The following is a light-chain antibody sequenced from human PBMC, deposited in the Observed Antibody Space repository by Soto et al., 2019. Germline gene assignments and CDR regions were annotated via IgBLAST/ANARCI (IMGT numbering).Light chain of an antibody. V-gene: IGLV2-14*01. J-gene: IGLJ1*01. CDR1: SSDVGGYNY. CDR2: DVS. CDR3: SSYTSSSTLYV. Sequence: SALPQPASVSGSPGQSITISCTGTSSDVGGYNYVSWYQQHPGKAPKLMIYDVSNRPSGVSNRFSGSKSGNTASLTISGLQAEEVADYYCSSYTSSSTLYVFGTGTKVTVL.